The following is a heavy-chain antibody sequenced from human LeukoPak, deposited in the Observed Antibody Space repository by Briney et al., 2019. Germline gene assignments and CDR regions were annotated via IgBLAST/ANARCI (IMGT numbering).Heavy chain of an antibody. V-gene: IGHV4-31*03. Sequence: SETLSLTCTVSGGSFSSGGYYWSWIRQHPGKGLEWIGYIYYSGSTYYNPSLKSRVTISVDTSKNQFSLKLSSVTAADTTVYYCARFSTTVTTLGAYYWGQGTLVTVSS. CDR3: ARFSTTVTTLGAYY. CDR1: GGSFSSGGYY. CDR2: IYYSGST. J-gene: IGHJ4*02. D-gene: IGHD4-17*01.